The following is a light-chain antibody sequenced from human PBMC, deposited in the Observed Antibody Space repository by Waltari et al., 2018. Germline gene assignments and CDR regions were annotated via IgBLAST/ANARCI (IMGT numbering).Light chain of an antibody. Sequence: QSALTQPASVSGSPGQSITISCTGTSSDVGGYNYVSWYQQHPGKAPKLMIYEVHNRPSGVSNRFSGSKSGNTASLTISGLQAEDEADYYCSSYTRSSPLFGGGTKLTVL. V-gene: IGLV2-14*01. J-gene: IGLJ3*02. CDR1: SSDVGGYNY. CDR2: EVH. CDR3: SSYTRSSPL.